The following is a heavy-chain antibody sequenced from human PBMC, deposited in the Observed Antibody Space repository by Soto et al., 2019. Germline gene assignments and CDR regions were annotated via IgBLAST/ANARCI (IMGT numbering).Heavy chain of an antibody. D-gene: IGHD3-3*01. J-gene: IGHJ6*02. Sequence: GGSLRLSCAASGFTFSNAWMSWVRQAPGKGLEWVGRIKSKTDGGTTDYAAPVKGRFTISRDDSKNTLYLQMNSLKTEDTAVYYCTGPVYYDFWSGFSGYYGMDVWGQGTKVTVSS. CDR1: GFTFSNAW. CDR3: TGPVYYDFWSGFSGYYGMDV. V-gene: IGHV3-15*01. CDR2: IKSKTDGGTT.